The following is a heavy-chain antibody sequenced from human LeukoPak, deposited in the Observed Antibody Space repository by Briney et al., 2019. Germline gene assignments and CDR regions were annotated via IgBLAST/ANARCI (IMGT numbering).Heavy chain of an antibody. V-gene: IGHV3-48*01. Sequence: PGGSLRLSCAASGFTFSSYSMNWVRQAPGKGLEWVSYISSSSSTIYYADPVKGRFTISRDNAKNSLYLQMNSLRAEDTAVYYCFGAMKRDSSGRFDPWGQGTLVTVSS. CDR2: ISSSSSTI. D-gene: IGHD3-22*01. J-gene: IGHJ5*02. CDR3: FGAMKRDSSGRFDP. CDR1: GFTFSSYS.